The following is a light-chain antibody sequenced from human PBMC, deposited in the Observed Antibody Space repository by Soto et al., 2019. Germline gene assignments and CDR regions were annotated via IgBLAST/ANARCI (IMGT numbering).Light chain of an antibody. CDR3: CSYAGSSTLVV. CDR2: EGS. J-gene: IGLJ2*01. CDR1: SSDVGSYNL. V-gene: IGLV2-23*01. Sequence: QSALTQPASVSGSPGQSITISCTGTSSDVGSYNLVSWYQQHPGKAPKLMIYEGSKRPSGVSNRFSGSKSGNTASLTISGVQAEDAADYYGCSYAGSSTLVVFGGGTELAVL.